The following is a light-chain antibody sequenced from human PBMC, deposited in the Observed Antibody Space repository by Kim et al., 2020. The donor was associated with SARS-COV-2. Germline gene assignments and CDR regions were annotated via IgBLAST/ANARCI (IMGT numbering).Light chain of an antibody. V-gene: IGLV2-8*01. CDR3: SSYAGRPIYL. CDR2: EIS. Sequence: QSALTQPPSASGSPGQSVTISCTGTSSDIGDSNYVSWYQQHPGKVPKVIIYEISKRPSGVPDRFSGSKSGNTASLTVSGLQADDEADYYCSSYAGRPIYLFGTGTKVTVL. CDR1: SSDIGDSNY. J-gene: IGLJ1*01.